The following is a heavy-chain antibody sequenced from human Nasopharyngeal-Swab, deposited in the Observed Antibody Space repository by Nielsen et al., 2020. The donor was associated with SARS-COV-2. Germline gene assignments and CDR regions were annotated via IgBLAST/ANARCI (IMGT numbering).Heavy chain of an antibody. V-gene: IGHV1-18*01. CDR2: VNTYNT. D-gene: IGHD6-19*01. J-gene: IGHJ4*02. CDR1: GDTLTNYC. Sequence: ASVTVSCKASGDTLTNYCISWVRQAPGQGLEWMGWVNTYNTRYAKKFQDRATLTTDTTTSTAYMALRGLRSGDTAVYYCAKSSSGPYSSGWPLDFWGQGTLVTVSS. CDR3: AKSSSGPYSSGWPLDF.